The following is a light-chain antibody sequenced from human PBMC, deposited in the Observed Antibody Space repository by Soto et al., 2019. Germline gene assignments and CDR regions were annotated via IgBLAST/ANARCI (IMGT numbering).Light chain of an antibody. Sequence: AIRMTQSPSSFSASTGDRVTITCRASQGISSYLAWYQQKPGKAPKLLIYAASTLQSGVPSRFSGSGCGTDFTLTISWLQSEDFATYYCQQYYSYPHTFGQGTKLEIK. CDR3: QQYYSYPHT. CDR2: AAS. CDR1: QGISSY. V-gene: IGKV1-8*01. J-gene: IGKJ2*01.